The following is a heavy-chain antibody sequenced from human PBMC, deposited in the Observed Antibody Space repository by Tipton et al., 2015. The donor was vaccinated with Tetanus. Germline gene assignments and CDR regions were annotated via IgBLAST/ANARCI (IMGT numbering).Heavy chain of an antibody. CDR1: GYTFTGNY. V-gene: IGHV1-2*02. D-gene: IGHD5-18*01. CDR2: INPNSGGT. CDR3: VRGGYSYGYDY. Sequence: QSGAEVKKPGASVKVSCKASGYTFTGNYMHWVRQAPGQGLEWMGWINPNSGGTNYAQKFQGRVSMTRDSSITTAYMELGWLRSDDTAVYFCVRGGYSYGYDYWGQGTLVIFSS. J-gene: IGHJ4*02.